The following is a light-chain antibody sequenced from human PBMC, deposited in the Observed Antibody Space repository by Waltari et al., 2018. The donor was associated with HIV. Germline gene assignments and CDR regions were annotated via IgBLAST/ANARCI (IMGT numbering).Light chain of an antibody. Sequence: QSVLTQPPSASAPPGQRVTISCSGSSPNLGSNFVYWYQQLPGRTPKLCIYRDNHRPSGTPDRFSASKSGTSASLAISGLRSEDEGHYYCAAWDDTLSGRVFGGGTKVTVL. CDR2: RDN. J-gene: IGLJ3*02. V-gene: IGLV1-47*01. CDR1: SPNLGSNF. CDR3: AAWDDTLSGRV.